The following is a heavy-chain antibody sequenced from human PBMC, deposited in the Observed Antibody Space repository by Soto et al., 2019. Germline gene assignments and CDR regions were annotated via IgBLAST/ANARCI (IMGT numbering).Heavy chain of an antibody. Sequence: SVKVSCKASGGTFSSYAISWVRQAPGQGLEWMGGIIPIFGTANYAQKFQGRVTITADESTSTAYMELSSLRSEDTAVYYCARESTSDWSRNYYYHYGMDVWGQGTTVTVSS. CDR1: GGTFSSYA. J-gene: IGHJ6*02. CDR3: ARESTSDWSRNYYYHYGMDV. CDR2: IIPIFGTA. V-gene: IGHV1-69*13. D-gene: IGHD3-9*01.